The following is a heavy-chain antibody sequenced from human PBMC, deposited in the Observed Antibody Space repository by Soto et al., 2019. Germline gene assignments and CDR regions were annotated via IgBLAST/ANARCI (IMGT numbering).Heavy chain of an antibody. CDR2: IYHSGST. CDR1: GGSISSSNW. V-gene: IGHV4-4*02. Sequence: QVQLQESGPGLVKPSGTLSLTCAVSGGSISSSNWWSWVRQPPGKGLEWIGEIYHSGSTNYNPSLKSRVTISVDKSTNQFALKLSSVTAADTAVYYCARDYMVRGVMRWFDPWGQGTLVTVSS. J-gene: IGHJ5*02. D-gene: IGHD3-10*01. CDR3: ARDYMVRGVMRWFDP.